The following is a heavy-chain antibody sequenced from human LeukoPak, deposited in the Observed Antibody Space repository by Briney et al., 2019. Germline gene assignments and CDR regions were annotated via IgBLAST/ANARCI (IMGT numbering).Heavy chain of an antibody. CDR1: GFTFSDYN. J-gene: IGHJ4*02. CDR3: ARAAGSFDY. D-gene: IGHD1-26*01. CDR2: IYYSGST. Sequence: GSLRLSCAASGFTFSDYNMRWIRQPPGKGLEWIGSIYYSGSTYYNPSLKSRVTISVDTSKNQFSLKLSSVTAADTAVYYCARAAGSFDYWGQGTLVTVSS. V-gene: IGHV4-38-2*01.